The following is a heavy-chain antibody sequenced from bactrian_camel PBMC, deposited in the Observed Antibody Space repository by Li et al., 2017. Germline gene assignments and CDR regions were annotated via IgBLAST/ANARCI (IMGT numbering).Heavy chain of an antibody. V-gene: IGHV3S9*01. Sequence: VQLVESGGGLVQPGGSLRLSCAASKYRACMGWARQAPGKEREGVAAIENDGSSSYAASVKGRFTISRVVAKSTVYLQMNSLKSEDTALYYCATGEPGVEFGTGALFGCWGQGTQVTVS. CDR3: ATGEPGVEFGTGALFGC. J-gene: IGHJ6*01. CDR1: KYRAC. D-gene: IGHD7*01. CDR2: IENDGSS.